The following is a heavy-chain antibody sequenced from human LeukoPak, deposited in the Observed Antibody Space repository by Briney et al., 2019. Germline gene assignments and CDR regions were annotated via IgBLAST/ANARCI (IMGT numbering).Heavy chain of an antibody. V-gene: IGHV4-59*01. CDR2: IYYSGST. J-gene: IGHJ4*02. Sequence: PSETLSLTCTVSGGSISSYYWSWIRQPPGKGLEWIGYIYYSGSTNYNPSLKSRVTISVDTSKNQFSLKLSSVTAADTAVYYCTSWDQGLGYWGQGTLVTVSS. CDR3: TSWDQGLGY. D-gene: IGHD1-26*01. CDR1: GGSISSYY.